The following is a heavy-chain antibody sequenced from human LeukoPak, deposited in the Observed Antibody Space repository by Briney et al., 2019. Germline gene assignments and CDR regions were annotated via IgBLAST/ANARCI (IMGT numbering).Heavy chain of an antibody. CDR3: ARDNLQTIYYYYGMDV. CDR1: GFTFSSYE. CDR2: ISSSGSTI. Sequence: GGSLRLSCAAPGFTFSSYEMNWVRQAPGKGLEWVSYISSSGSTIYYADSVKGRFTISRDNAKNSLYLQMNSLRAEDTAVYYCARDNLQTIYYYYGMDVWGQGTTVTVSS. J-gene: IGHJ6*02. V-gene: IGHV3-48*03. D-gene: IGHD5-24*01.